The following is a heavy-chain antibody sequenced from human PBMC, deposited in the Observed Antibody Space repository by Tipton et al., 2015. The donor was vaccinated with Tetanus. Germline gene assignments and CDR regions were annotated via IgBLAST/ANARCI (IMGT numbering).Heavy chain of an antibody. CDR2: IYYTGNT. V-gene: IGHV4-31*03. CDR3: ARRGGGSTFDY. CDR1: GGSISSGGYY. D-gene: IGHD1-26*01. J-gene: IGHJ4*02. Sequence: TLSLTCSVSGGSISSGGYYWSWIRQHPGKGLEWIGYIYYTGNTYYNPSLKSRLTISLDTSKNQFSLRLSSLSAADTAVYFCARRGGGSTFDYWGQGTLVTVSS.